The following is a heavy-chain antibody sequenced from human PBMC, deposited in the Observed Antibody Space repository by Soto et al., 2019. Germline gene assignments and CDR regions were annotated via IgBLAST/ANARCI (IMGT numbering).Heavy chain of an antibody. J-gene: IGHJ2*01. CDR2: ISGSGGST. Sequence: VQLLESGGGSVQPGGSLRLSCAASGLTFSSYAMSWVRQAPGKGLEWVSGISGSGGSTYYADSVKGRFTISRDNSKNTLYLQMTGLRAEDTAVYYCAKLKGNWYFDLWGRGTLVTVSS. CDR1: GLTFSSYA. CDR3: AKLKGNWYFDL. V-gene: IGHV3-23*01.